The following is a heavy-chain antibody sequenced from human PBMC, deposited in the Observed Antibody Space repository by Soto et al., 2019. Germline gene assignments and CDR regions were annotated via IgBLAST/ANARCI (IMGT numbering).Heavy chain of an antibody. CDR2: IDPSDSYT. CDR1: GSNFTSYW. CDR3: ARLRSKTGTTSGYYGMDV. D-gene: IGHD1-7*01. Sequence: ESLKISCKGSGSNFTSYWISWVPQISGKGLEWMGRIDPSDSYTNYSPSFQGHVTISADKSISTAYLQWRSLKASDTAMYYCARLRSKTGTTSGYYGMDVWGQGTTVTVSS. V-gene: IGHV5-10-1*01. J-gene: IGHJ6*02.